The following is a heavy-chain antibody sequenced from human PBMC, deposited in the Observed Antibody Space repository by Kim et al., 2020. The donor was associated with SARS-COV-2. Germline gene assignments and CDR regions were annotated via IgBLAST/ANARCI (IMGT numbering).Heavy chain of an antibody. Sequence: ASVKVSCKASGYRFTTYSMSWVRQAPGQGLEWMGWINTNTGNPTYVQDFTGRFVFSLDTSVNTAYLQISSLKTDDTAMYYCARWFSAYHFDFWGQGTLVAVSS. D-gene: IGHD5-12*01. CDR3: ARWFSAYHFDF. V-gene: IGHV7-4-1*02. J-gene: IGHJ4*02. CDR1: GYRFTTYS. CDR2: INTNTGNP.